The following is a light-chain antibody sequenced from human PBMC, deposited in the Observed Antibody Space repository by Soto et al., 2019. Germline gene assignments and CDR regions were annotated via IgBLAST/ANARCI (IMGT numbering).Light chain of an antibody. CDR3: QQYGSSPWT. CDR1: QGITDD. V-gene: IGKV1-6*01. Sequence: AIQMTQSPSSLSASVGDRVTITCRASQGITDDLGWYQQKPGEAPKLLIYAASSLQSGVPSRFSGSGSGTDFTLTISSLQPEDFAVYYCQQYGSSPWTFGQGTKVEIK. CDR2: AAS. J-gene: IGKJ1*01.